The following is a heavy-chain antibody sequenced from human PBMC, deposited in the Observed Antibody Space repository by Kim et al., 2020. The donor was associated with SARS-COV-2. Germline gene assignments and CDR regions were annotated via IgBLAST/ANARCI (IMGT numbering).Heavy chain of an antibody. J-gene: IGHJ6*02. CDR3: ARADGSGWLLYGMDV. CDR1: GGTFSSYA. D-gene: IGHD6-19*01. V-gene: IGHV1-69*04. Sequence: SVKVSCKASGGTFSSYAISWVRQAPGQGLEWMGRIIPILGIENYAQKFQGRVTITADKSTSTAYMELRSLRSEDTAVYYCARADGSGWLLYGMDVWGQGTTVTVSS. CDR2: IIPILGIE.